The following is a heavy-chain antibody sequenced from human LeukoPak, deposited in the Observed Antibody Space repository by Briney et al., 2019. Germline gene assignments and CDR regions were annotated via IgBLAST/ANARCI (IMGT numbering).Heavy chain of an antibody. V-gene: IGHV2-70*11. CDR2: IDWDDDK. Sequence: SGPALVKSTQTLTLTCTFSGFSLSTSGMCVSWASQPPGKALEWLARIDWDDDKYYSTSLKTRLTISKDTSKNQVVLTMTNMDPVDTATYYCARILTTVTHDAFDIWGQGTMVTVSS. D-gene: IGHD4-17*01. CDR1: GFSLSTSGMC. J-gene: IGHJ3*02. CDR3: ARILTTVTHDAFDI.